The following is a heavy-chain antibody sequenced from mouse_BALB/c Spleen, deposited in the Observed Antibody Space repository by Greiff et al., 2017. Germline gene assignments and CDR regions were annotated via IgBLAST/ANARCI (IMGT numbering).Heavy chain of an antibody. CDR2: IYPGNSDT. CDR1: GYTFTSYW. J-gene: IGHJ4*01. CDR3: TRRGEVRTLYYYAMDY. D-gene: IGHD2-14*01. V-gene: IGHV1-5*01. Sequence: EVQLQQSGTVLARPGASVKMSCKASGYTFTSYWMHWVKQRPGQGLEWIGAIYPGNSDTSYNQKFKGKAKLTAVTSTSTAYMELSSLTNEDSAVYYCTRRGEVRTLYYYAMDYWGQGTSVTVSS.